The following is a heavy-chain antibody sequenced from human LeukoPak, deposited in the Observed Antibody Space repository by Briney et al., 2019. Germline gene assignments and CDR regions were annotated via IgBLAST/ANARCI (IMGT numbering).Heavy chain of an antibody. CDR3: ATSNHVAPALGYFDS. D-gene: IGHD2-2*01. CDR1: GCTFSSYA. Sequence: GASVKVSCKASGCTFSSYAISWVRQAPGQGLEWMGGIIPIFGTANYAQKFQGRVTITADKSTSTAYMELSSLRSEDTAVYYCATSNHVAPALGYFDSWGQGTLVTVSS. CDR2: IIPIFGTA. V-gene: IGHV1-69*06. J-gene: IGHJ4*02.